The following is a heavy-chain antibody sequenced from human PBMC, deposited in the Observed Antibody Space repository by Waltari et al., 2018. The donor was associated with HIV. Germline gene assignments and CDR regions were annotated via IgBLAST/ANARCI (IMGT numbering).Heavy chain of an antibody. CDR3: TRQHDSSGYYTRGLFYFDY. V-gene: IGHV3-49*04. CDR2: IRTKTDGGTT. CDR1: GFTFGDFA. Sequence: EVQLVESGGTLVQPGRSLRLSCSTSGFTFGDFAIIWVRQAPGKGLEWVGLIRTKTDGGTTESAASVKDRFTISRDDSRSIAYLQMNSLKTEDTAIYFCTRQHDSSGYYTRGLFYFDYWGQGNLVTVSS. D-gene: IGHD3-22*01. J-gene: IGHJ4*02.